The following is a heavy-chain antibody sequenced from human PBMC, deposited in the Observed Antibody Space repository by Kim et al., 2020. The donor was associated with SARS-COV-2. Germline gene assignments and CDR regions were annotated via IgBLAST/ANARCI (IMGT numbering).Heavy chain of an antibody. D-gene: IGHD3-9*01. Sequence: GGSLRLSCAASGFTFSSYAMHWVRQAPGKGLEWVAVISYDGSNKYYADSVKGRFTISRDNSKNTLYLQMNSLRAEDTAVYYCASVGDILTGFDYWGQGTLVTVSS. J-gene: IGHJ4*02. CDR3: ASVGDILTGFDY. V-gene: IGHV3-30-3*01. CDR1: GFTFSSYA. CDR2: ISYDGSNK.